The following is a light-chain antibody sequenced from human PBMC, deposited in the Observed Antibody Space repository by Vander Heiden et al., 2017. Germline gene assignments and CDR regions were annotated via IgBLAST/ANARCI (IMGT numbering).Light chain of an antibody. CDR3: QQRSNWPPFT. J-gene: IGKJ3*01. CDR2: DAS. Sequence: SPAPHPLSPGEKATLSCRASQSVSSYLGWCQQKPGQAPRILIYDASNRATGIPARCSGSGAGTDFTLTIISLEPEDFAVYYCQQRSNWPPFTFGQGTKVDIK. V-gene: IGKV3-11*01. CDR1: QSVSSY.